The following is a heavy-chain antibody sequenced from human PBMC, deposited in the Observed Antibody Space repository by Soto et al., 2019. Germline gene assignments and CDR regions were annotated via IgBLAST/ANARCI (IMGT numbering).Heavy chain of an antibody. J-gene: IGHJ6*03. V-gene: IGHV3-33*01. Sequence: GGSLRLSCAASGFTFSSYGMHWVRQAPGKGLEWVAVIWYDGSNKYYADSVKGRFTISRDNSKNTLYLQMNSLRAEDTAVYYCARGGVEGYYYYYYMDVWGKGTTVTVSS. CDR2: IWYDGSNK. CDR3: ARGGVEGYYYYYYMDV. CDR1: GFTFSSYG. D-gene: IGHD3-3*01.